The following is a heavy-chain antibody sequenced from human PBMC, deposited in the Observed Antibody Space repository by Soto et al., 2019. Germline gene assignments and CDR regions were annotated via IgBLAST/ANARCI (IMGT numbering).Heavy chain of an antibody. CDR3: ARGAVSGPNYDI. Sequence: ASVKVSCKASGYTFTSYDINWVRQATGQGLEWMGWMNANSGNTDYAQKLQDRVTMTGDTSTSTAYMELRSLRSDDTAVYYCARGAVSGPNYDIWGQGTMVTVSS. D-gene: IGHD6-19*01. V-gene: IGHV1-8*01. CDR1: GYTFTSYD. CDR2: MNANSGNT. J-gene: IGHJ3*02.